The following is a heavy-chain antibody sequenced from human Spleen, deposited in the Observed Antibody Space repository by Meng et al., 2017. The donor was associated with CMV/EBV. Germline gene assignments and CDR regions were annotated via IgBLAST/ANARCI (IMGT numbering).Heavy chain of an antibody. D-gene: IGHD1-26*01. CDR3: AKGSYYTRNYYYGMDV. Sequence: GGSLRLSCAASGFTFSSYAMSWVRQAPGKGLEWVSAISGSGGSTYYADSVKGRLTISRDNSKNTLYLQMNSLRAEDTAVYYCAKGSYYTRNYYYGMDVWGQGTTVTVSS. CDR1: GFTFSSYA. V-gene: IGHV3-23*01. J-gene: IGHJ6*02. CDR2: ISGSGGST.